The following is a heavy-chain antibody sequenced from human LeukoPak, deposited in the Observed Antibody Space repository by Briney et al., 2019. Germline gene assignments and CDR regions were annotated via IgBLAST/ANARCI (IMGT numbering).Heavy chain of an antibody. Sequence: SVKVSCKASGYTFTSYGISWVRQAPGQGLEWMGGIIPIFGTANYAQKFQGRVTITADKSTSTAYMELSSLRSEDTAVYYCARKDVVTTAFDIWGQGTMVTVSS. CDR3: ARKDVVTTAFDI. V-gene: IGHV1-69*06. CDR1: GYTFTSYG. J-gene: IGHJ3*02. CDR2: IIPIFGTA. D-gene: IGHD3-22*01.